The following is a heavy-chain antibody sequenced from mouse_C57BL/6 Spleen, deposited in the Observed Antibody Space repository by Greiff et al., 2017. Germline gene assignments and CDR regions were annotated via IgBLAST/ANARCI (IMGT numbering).Heavy chain of an antibody. CDR3: AREGAQATYAMDY. D-gene: IGHD3-2*02. CDR2: IYPGDGDT. J-gene: IGHJ4*01. CDR1: GYAFSSSW. V-gene: IGHV1-82*01. Sequence: QVQLQQSGPELVKPGASVKISCKASGYAFSSSWMNWVKQRPGKGLEWIGRIYPGDGDTNYNGKFKGKATLTADKSSSTAYMQRSSLTSEDSAVYFCAREGAQATYAMDYWGQGTSVTVSS.